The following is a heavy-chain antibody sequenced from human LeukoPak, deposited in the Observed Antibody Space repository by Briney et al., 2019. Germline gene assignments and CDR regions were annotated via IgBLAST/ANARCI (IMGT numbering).Heavy chain of an antibody. V-gene: IGHV4-39*07. CDR2: IYYSGST. D-gene: IGHD3-22*01. CDR1: GGSISSSSYY. CDR3: ARASVNGYDYSGVDH. Sequence: SETLSLTCTVSGGSISSSSYYWGWIRQPPGKGLEWIGSIYYSGSTYYNPSLKSRVTISVDTSKNQFSLQLNSVTPEDTAVYYCARASVNGYDYSGVDHWGQGTQVTVSS. J-gene: IGHJ4*02.